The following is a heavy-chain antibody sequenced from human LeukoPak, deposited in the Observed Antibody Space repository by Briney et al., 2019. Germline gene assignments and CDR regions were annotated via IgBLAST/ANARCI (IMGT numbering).Heavy chain of an antibody. V-gene: IGHV3-7*03. CDR2: IAANGNDK. CDR3: AREVFFQFDN. CDR1: GFTFRKYW. J-gene: IGHJ4*02. Sequence: GGSLRLSCAASGFTFRKYWMAWVRQAPGRGLEWVATIAANGNDKDYEDALQGRFTISRDNARNSLSLRIDSLRAEDTAQYYCAREVFFQFDNWGQGALVTVSS.